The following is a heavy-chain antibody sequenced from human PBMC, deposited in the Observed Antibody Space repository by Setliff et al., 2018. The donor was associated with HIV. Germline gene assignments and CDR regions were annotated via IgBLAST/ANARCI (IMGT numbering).Heavy chain of an antibody. Sequence: ASVKVSCKASGFTFISSAMQWVRQARGRRLEWIGWIVVGSGKTNYAQKFQEKVTITREMSTRTTYMELSNLRSEATAVYYCAARPGVDSSAYYDYYYMDVWGKGTTVTVSS. V-gene: IGHV1-58*02. CDR2: IVVGSGKT. J-gene: IGHJ6*03. CDR1: GFTFISSA. CDR3: AARPGVDSSAYYDYYYMDV. D-gene: IGHD3-22*01.